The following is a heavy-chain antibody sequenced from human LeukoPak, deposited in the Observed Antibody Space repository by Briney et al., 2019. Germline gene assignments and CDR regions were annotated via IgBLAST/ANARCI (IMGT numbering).Heavy chain of an antibody. J-gene: IGHJ4*02. CDR2: INSDGSST. Sequence: PGGSLRLSCAASGFTFSSYWMHWVRQAPGKGLVWVSRINSDGSSTSYADSVKGRFTISRDNAKNTLYLQMNSLRAEDSAVYYCARLGGLEEAAPLDYWGQGTLVTVSS. D-gene: IGHD3-16*01. CDR3: ARLGGLEEAAPLDY. V-gene: IGHV3-74*01. CDR1: GFTFSSYW.